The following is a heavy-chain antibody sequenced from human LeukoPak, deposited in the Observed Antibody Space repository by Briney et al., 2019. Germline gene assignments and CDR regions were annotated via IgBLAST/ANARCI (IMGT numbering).Heavy chain of an antibody. V-gene: IGHV3-49*04. CDR3: TRVVLWDGDPRWFDP. CDR2: IRSKAYGGTT. CDR1: GFTFGDYA. Sequence: HTGGSLRLSCTASGFTFGDYAMSWVRQAPGKGLEWVGFIRSKAYGGTTEYAASVKGRFTISRDDPKSIAYLQMNSLKTEDTAVYYCTRVVLWDGDPRWFDPWGQGTLVTVSS. D-gene: IGHD4-17*01. J-gene: IGHJ5*02.